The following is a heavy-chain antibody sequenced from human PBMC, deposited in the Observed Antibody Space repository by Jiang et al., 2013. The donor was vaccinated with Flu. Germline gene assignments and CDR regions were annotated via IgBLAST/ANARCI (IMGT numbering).Heavy chain of an antibody. D-gene: IGHD6-6*01. CDR1: GGSVSSGSYY. CDR2: IYYSGST. J-gene: IGHJ4*02. Sequence: ELLKPSETLSLTCTVSGGSVSSGSYYWSWIRQPPGKGLEWIGYIYYSGSTNYNPSLKSRVTISVDTSKNQFSLKLSSVTAADTAVYYCARERGSPGPWIAARPFDYWGQGTLVTVSS. CDR3: ARERGSPGPWIAARPFDY. V-gene: IGHV4-61*01.